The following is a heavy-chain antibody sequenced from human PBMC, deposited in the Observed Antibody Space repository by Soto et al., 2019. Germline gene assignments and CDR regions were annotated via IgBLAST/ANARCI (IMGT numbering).Heavy chain of an antibody. J-gene: IGHJ4*02. V-gene: IGHV3-7*01. Sequence: EVQVVEPGGDLVQPGGSLRLSCVVSGFTFSDFWMSWVRQAPGKGLDWVANIKHDGSETYYVGSVEGRFTISRDNTKDSLYLQMNSLRAEDTAVYYCARGGSWGPDFWGQGTLVTVSS. CDR2: IKHDGSET. CDR3: ARGGSWGPDF. CDR1: GFTFSDFW. D-gene: IGHD2-15*01.